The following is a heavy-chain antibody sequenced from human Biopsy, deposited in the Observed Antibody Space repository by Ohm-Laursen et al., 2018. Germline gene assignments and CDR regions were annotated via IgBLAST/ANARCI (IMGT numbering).Heavy chain of an antibody. J-gene: IGHJ6*02. CDR3: ARATNSTGWPYYYFYGMDV. V-gene: IGHV4-59*01. Sequence: TLSLTCTVSGGSIRNFYWTWIRQSPGEGLEYIGYIYYSGFTHYNPSLKSRVAISVDTSRNQFSLKMNSLTAADTAVYYCARATNSTGWPYYYFYGMDVWGQGTTVTVSS. D-gene: IGHD2/OR15-2a*01. CDR2: IYYSGFT. CDR1: GGSIRNFY.